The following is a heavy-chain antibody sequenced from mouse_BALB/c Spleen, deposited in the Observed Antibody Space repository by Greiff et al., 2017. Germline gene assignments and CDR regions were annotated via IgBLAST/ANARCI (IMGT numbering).Heavy chain of an antibody. CDR3: DSAYDGYYVSSWFAY. D-gene: IGHD2-3*01. CDR1: GYTFTSYV. J-gene: IGHJ3*01. Sequence: EVQLQQSGPELVKPGASVKMSCKASGYTFTSYVMHWVKQKPGQGLEWIGYINPYNDGTNYNEKFKGKATLTSDKSSSTAYMELSSLTSEDSAVSYCDSAYDGYYVSSWFAYWGQGTLVTVSA. CDR2: INPYNDGT. V-gene: IGHV1-14*01.